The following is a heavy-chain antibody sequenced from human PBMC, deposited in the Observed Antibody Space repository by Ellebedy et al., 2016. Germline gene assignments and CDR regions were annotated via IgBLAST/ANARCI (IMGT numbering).Heavy chain of an antibody. V-gene: IGHV3-30-3*01. Sequence: GESLKISXAASGFTFSSYAMHWVRQAPGKGLEWVAVISYDGSNKYYADSVKGRFTISRDNSKNTLYLQMNSLRAEDTAVYYCARSVQEGYAFDIWGQGTMVTVSS. CDR1: GFTFSSYA. CDR3: ARSVQEGYAFDI. J-gene: IGHJ3*02. CDR2: ISYDGSNK.